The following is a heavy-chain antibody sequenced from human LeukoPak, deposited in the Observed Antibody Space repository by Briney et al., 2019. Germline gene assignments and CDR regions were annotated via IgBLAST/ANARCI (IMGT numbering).Heavy chain of an antibody. CDR3: ARDNALTVTLDY. J-gene: IGHJ4*02. CDR1: GYTFTNYG. D-gene: IGHD4-17*01. V-gene: IGHV1-18*01. Sequence: ASVKVSCKASGYTFTNYGLSWVRQAPGQGLEWMGWISPYNGNTNYAQNPQGRVSMTTDTSTSTAYMELRSLRSDDTAVYYCARDNALTVTLDYWGQGTLVTVSS. CDR2: ISPYNGNT.